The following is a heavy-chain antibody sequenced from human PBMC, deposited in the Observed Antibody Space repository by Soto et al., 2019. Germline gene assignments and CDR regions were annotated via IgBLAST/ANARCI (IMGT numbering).Heavy chain of an antibody. CDR1: GFTFSTYA. Sequence: EVQLLESGGGLVQPGGSLRLSCAASGFTFSTYAMSWVRQAPGKGLEWVATMRGSGGNTHYADSVKGRFTTSRDNSENTVYLQMNSLRAEDTAVYYCARVTAQILSGGWYWGDEIWGHGTMVTVSS. J-gene: IGHJ3*02. CDR2: MRGSGGNT. CDR3: ARVTAQILSGGWYWGDEI. D-gene: IGHD6-19*01. V-gene: IGHV3-23*01.